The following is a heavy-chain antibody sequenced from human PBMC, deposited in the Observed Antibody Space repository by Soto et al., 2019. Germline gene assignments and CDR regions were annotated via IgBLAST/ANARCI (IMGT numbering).Heavy chain of an antibody. V-gene: IGHV3-23*01. J-gene: IGHJ4*02. CDR3: AKAFLPAHTMTTSH. CDR2: ISGGGGST. CDR1: GFTFSSYA. D-gene: IGHD3-3*01. Sequence: EVQLLESGGGLVQPGGSLRLSCAASGFTFSSYAMNWVRQAPGKGLEWVSAISGGGGSTYYADSVKGRFTISRDNSKNALHLQMNSLRAEDTAVYFCAKAFLPAHTMTTSHWGQGTLVTVSS.